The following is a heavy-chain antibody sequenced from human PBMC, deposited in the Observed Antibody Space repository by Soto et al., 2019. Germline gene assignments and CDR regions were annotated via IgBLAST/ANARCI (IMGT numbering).Heavy chain of an antibody. CDR1: GERLDSCD. CDR2: MNPNSGNT. CDR3: ARSPRNWGFDY. V-gene: IGHV1-8*01. Sequence: GASVEVSWEACGERLDSCDMRWVRQATGLGFEWMGWMNPNSGNTGYAQKFQGRVTMTRDTSITTAYMELSSLRSEDTAAYYCARSPRNWGFDYWGLGTLVTVSS. J-gene: IGHJ4*02. D-gene: IGHD7-27*01.